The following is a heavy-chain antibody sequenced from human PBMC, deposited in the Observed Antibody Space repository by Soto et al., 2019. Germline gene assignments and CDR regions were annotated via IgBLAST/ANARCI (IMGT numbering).Heavy chain of an antibody. V-gene: IGHV3-23*01. Sequence: GGSLRLSCAASGFTFSNYAMSWVRQAPGKGLEWVSAISGSGDSTYYADSVKGRFTISRDNSKNTLYLQMNGLSAEDTAIYYCAKDSRASMVRGVIIPPGYWGQGTLVTVSS. CDR3: AKDSRASMVRGVIIPPGY. D-gene: IGHD3-10*01. CDR1: GFTFSNYA. J-gene: IGHJ4*02. CDR2: ISGSGDST.